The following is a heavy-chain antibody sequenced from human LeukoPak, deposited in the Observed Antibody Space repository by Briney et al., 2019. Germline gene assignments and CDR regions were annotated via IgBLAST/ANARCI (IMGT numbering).Heavy chain of an antibody. Sequence: GGSLRLSCAASGFTFSSYAMSWVRQAPGKGLEWVSAISGSGGSTYYAASVKGRFTISRDNSKNTLYLQMNSLRAEDTAVYYCAKFYGEQQLVDAFDIWGQGTMVTVSS. J-gene: IGHJ3*02. CDR2: ISGSGGST. CDR3: AKFYGEQQLVDAFDI. D-gene: IGHD6-13*01. CDR1: GFTFSSYA. V-gene: IGHV3-23*01.